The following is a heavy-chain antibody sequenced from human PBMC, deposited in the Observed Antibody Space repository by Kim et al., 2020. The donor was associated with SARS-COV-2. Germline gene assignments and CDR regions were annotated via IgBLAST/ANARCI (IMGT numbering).Heavy chain of an antibody. CDR1: GYSFTTYW. CDR2: IYPGDSDT. J-gene: IGHJ5*02. Sequence: GESLKISCQGSGYSFTTYWIGWVRQMPGKGLEWMGIIYPGDSDTRYSPSFQGQVTISADKSINSAYLQWSSLKASDTAIYYCVRQITTIWTGRFDPWGQGTLVTVSS. V-gene: IGHV5-51*01. CDR3: VRQITTIWTGRFDP. D-gene: IGHD1-1*01.